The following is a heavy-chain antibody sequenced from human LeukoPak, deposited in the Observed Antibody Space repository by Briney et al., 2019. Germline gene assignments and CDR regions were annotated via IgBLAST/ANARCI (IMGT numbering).Heavy chain of an antibody. CDR3: ATGGVHYYDSSADY. D-gene: IGHD3-22*01. CDR1: GFTFSRSN. J-gene: IGHJ4*02. V-gene: IGHV3-21*01. CDR2: ITTSSSYI. Sequence: GGSLRLSCAASGFTFSRSNMNWVRQAPGKGLEWVSSITTSSSYIYYADSVKGRFTISRDNAKNSLYLQMDSLRGEDTAVYYCATGGVHYYDSSADYWGQGTLATVSS.